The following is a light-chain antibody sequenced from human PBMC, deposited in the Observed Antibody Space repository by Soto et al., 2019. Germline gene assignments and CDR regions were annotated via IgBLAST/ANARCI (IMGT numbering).Light chain of an antibody. J-gene: IGKJ5*01. CDR1: QTVIHNH. CDR3: QQHGTSPIT. CDR2: GAS. Sequence: FVLRQSPDTLSLSPGERATLSCRASQTVIHNHLAWHQQKPGQTPRLLVYGASSRATGIPDRFSGSGSATDFTLTISRLEPEDFAVYYCQQHGTSPITFGQGTRLEIK. V-gene: IGKV3-20*01.